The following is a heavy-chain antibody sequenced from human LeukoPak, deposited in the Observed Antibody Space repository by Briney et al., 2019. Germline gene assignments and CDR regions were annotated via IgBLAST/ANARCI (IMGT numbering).Heavy chain of an antibody. J-gene: IGHJ4*02. V-gene: IGHV3-7*01. CDR1: GFIFTDHW. D-gene: IGHD3-16*01. CDR2: IKEDESAK. CDR3: ARAVDVADY. Sequence: GGSLRLSCAASGFIFTDHWMSWVRQAPGKGLEWVANIKEDESAKFYADSVRGRFTISRDNAKNSQYLQMNNLRVEDTAVYYCARAVDVADYWGRGTLVTVSS.